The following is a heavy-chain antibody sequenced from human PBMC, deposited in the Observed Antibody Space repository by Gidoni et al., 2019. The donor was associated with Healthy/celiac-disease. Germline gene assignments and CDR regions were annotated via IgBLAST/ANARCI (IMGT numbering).Heavy chain of an antibody. CDR2: ISSSSSTI. CDR3: ARGQNYGEDAFDI. V-gene: IGHV3-48*01. D-gene: IGHD4-17*01. Sequence: EVQLVESGGGLVQPGGSLRLSCAASGFTFSSYSMNWVRQAPGKGLEWVSYISSSSSTIYYADSVKGRFTISRDNAKNSLYLQMNSLRAEDTAVYYCARGQNYGEDAFDIWGQGTMVTVSS. J-gene: IGHJ3*02. CDR1: GFTFSSYS.